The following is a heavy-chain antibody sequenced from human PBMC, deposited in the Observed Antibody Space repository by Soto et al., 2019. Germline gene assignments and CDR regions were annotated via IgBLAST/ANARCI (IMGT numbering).Heavy chain of an antibody. V-gene: IGHV3-21*06. CDR2: ISGSGELI. CDR1: GFTVSSNY. D-gene: IGHD2-15*01. J-gene: IGHJ4*02. Sequence: PGGSLRLSCAASGFTVSSNYMSWVRQAPGKGLEWVSSISGSGELIYYAGSMKGRFIMSRDNAKNSLYLQMDNLRPTEDTAVYYCAVCTSYCYLFDYWGQGTLVTVSS. CDR3: AVCTSYCYLFDY.